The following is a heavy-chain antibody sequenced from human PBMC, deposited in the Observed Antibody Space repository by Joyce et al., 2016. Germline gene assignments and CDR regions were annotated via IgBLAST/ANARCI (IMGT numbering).Heavy chain of an antibody. CDR2: IIPIFDTP. J-gene: IGHJ4*02. CDR3: ARVGVAYCGDDCPTRGFHD. Sequence: GSSVKVSCKVSGGTFRTYDINWVRQAPGQGLEWLGGIIPIFDTPKYAQKLQGRVTIIADQSTRIVYLEVSSLTSDDSAVYYCARVGVAYCGDDCPTRGFHDWGQGTTVTVSS. CDR1: GGTFRTYD. V-gene: IGHV1-69*01. D-gene: IGHD2-21*02.